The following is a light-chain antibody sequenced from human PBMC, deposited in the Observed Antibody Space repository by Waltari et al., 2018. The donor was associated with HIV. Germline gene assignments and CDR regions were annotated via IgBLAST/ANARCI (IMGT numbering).Light chain of an antibody. Sequence: DIVLTQSPATLSLSPGDRAALSCTASQRISTLLAWYQQKPGQPPRLLIHDASYRATGTPARFSGSGSETDFTLTISSLQSEDFAVYYCQQRTSWPPSLTFGGGTRVE. CDR1: QRISTL. CDR3: QQRTSWPPSLT. CDR2: DAS. J-gene: IGKJ4*01. V-gene: IGKV3-11*01.